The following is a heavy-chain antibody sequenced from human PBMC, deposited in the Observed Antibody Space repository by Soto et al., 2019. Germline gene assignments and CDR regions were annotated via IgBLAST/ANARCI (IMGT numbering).Heavy chain of an antibody. J-gene: IGHJ5*02. CDR3: ASLIATVVPFDP. D-gene: IGHD4-17*01. Sequence: LRLSCAASGFTFSSYEMNWVRQAPGKGLEWVSYISSSGSTIYYADSVKGRFTISRDNAKNSLYLQMNSLRAEGTAVYYCASLIATVVPFDPWGQGTLVTVSS. CDR1: GFTFSSYE. V-gene: IGHV3-48*03. CDR2: ISSSGSTI.